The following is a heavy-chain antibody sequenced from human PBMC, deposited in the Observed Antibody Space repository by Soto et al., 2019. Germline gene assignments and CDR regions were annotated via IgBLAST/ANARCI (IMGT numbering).Heavy chain of an antibody. CDR1: GFSFSSYD. CDR2: ISYDGSDK. Sequence: QVHLVESGGGVVQPGRSLRLSCAASGFSFSSYDMHWVRQAPGKRLEWVAMISYDGSDKYFSDSVKGRLTISRDNTNNTASQETNSLRTKDTATYYCAKGVPSPTQHAFNIWGQGTMVTVSS. V-gene: IGHV3-30*18. J-gene: IGHJ3*02. CDR3: AKGVPSPTQHAFNI.